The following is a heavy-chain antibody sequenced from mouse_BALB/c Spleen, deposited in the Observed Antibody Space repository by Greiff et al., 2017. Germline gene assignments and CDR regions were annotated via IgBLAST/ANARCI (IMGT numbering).Heavy chain of an antibody. J-gene: IGHJ3*01. Sequence: EVKLMESGPGLVKPSQSLSLTCTVTGYSITSDYAWNWIRQFPGNKLEWMGYISYSGSTSYNPSLKSRISITRDTSKNQFFLQLNSVTTEDTATYYGARIASPIPIAWFAYWGQGTLVTVSA. CDR1: GYSITSDYA. CDR3: ARIASPIPIAWFAY. V-gene: IGHV3-2*02. D-gene: IGHD6-5*01. CDR2: ISYSGST.